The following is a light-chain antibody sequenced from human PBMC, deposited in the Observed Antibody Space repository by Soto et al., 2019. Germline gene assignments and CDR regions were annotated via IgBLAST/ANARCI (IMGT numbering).Light chain of an antibody. J-gene: IGLJ2*01. Sequence: CASSTGAVTSGYYPNWFQQKPGQAPRALIYSTNNRHSWPTARFSGSLLGGKAALTLSGVKPEDEADYYCLLYFGVAQMVFGGGTQLTVL. V-gene: IGLV7-43*01. CDR1: TGAVTSGYY. CDR3: LLYFGVAQMV. CDR2: STN.